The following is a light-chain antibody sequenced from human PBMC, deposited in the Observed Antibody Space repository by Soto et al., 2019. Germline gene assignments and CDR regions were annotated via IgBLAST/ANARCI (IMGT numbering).Light chain of an antibody. CDR1: TSDVGGYDY. Sequence: QSVLTQPRSVSGSPGQSVAISCTGTTSDVGGYDYVSWHQQHPGKAPELIIFDVSKRPSGVPDRFSGSKSGNTASLTISGLQVEDEADYFCCSYAGDFYVLGSGTKLTVL. CDR3: CSYAGDFYV. V-gene: IGLV2-11*01. CDR2: DVS. J-gene: IGLJ1*01.